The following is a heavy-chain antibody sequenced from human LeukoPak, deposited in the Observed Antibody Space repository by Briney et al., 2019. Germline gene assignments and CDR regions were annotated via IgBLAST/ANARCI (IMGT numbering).Heavy chain of an antibody. CDR2: IYYSGST. D-gene: IGHD1-26*01. J-gene: IGHJ4*02. CDR3: ARVMVGATSYFDY. V-gene: IGHV4-30-4*01. CDR1: GGSISSGDYY. Sequence: SQTLSLTCTVSGGSISSGDYYWSWNRQPPRKGLVWIGYIYYSGSTYYYPSLKSRVTISVDTSKNQFSLKLSSVTAADTAVYYCARVMVGATSYFDYWGQGTLVTVSS.